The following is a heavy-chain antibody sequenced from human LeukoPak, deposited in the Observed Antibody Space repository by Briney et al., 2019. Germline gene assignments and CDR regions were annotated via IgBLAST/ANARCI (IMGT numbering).Heavy chain of an antibody. Sequence: ASVKVSCKASGGTFSSYAISWVRQAPGQGLEWMGRIIPILGIANYAQKLQGRVTMTTDTSTSTAYMELRSLRSDDTAVYYCARDIPGELLAKSNDYWGQGTLVTVSS. CDR1: GGTFSSYA. CDR3: ARDIPGELLAKSNDY. V-gene: IGHV1-69*04. D-gene: IGHD1-26*01. CDR2: IIPILGIA. J-gene: IGHJ4*02.